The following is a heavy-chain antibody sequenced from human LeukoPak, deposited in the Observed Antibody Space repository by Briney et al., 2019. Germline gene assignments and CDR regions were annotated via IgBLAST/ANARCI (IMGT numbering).Heavy chain of an antibody. CDR1: GGSFSGYY. V-gene: IGHV4-34*01. Sequence: SSETLSLTCAVYGGSFSGYYWSWIRQPPGKGLEWIGEINHSGSTNYNPTLKSRVTISVDTSKNQFSLKLSSVTAADTAVYYCARGTRSSSGGSWPGVGSSYYFDYWGQGTLVTVSS. CDR3: ARGTRSSSGGSWPGVGSSYYFDY. CDR2: INHSGST. D-gene: IGHD2-15*01. J-gene: IGHJ4*02.